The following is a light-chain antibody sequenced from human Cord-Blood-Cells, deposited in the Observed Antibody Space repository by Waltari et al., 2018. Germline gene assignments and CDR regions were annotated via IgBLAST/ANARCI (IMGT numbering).Light chain of an antibody. CDR1: QSVSSY. V-gene: IGKV3-11*01. J-gene: IGKJ5*01. CDR3: QQRSNWPIT. CDR2: DAS. Sequence: EIVLTQSQVTLPLSHGERATLPCRASQSVSSYLAWYQQKPGQAPRLLIYDASNRATGIPARFSGSGSGTDFTLTISSLEPEDFAVYYCQQRSNWPITFGQGTRLEIK.